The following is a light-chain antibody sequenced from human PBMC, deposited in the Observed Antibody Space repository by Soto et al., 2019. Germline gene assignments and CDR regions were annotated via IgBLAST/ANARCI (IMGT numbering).Light chain of an antibody. V-gene: IGKV1-5*01. Sequence: TLSASREDTDTVGCRASQGISNWLAWYQQKPAKAPKLLIFHASSLESGVPSRFSGSGSGTDFTLAIRCRQSEDSATYYCQHYYTVPLTFGGGTKVDI. CDR3: QHYYTVPLT. J-gene: IGKJ4*01. CDR1: QGISNW. CDR2: HAS.